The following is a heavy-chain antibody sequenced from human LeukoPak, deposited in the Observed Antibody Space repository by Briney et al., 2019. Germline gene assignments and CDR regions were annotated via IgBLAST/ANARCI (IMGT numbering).Heavy chain of an antibody. V-gene: IGHV3-21*01. CDR3: ARDLYCSSTSCYTEGAFDY. D-gene: IGHD2-2*02. CDR2: ISASSTDT. CDR1: GFTFSSYS. J-gene: IGHJ4*02. Sequence: GGSLRLSCAASGFTFSSYSMNWVRQAPGKGLEWVSAISASSTDTFYADSVKGHFTISRDNSKNTLYLQMNSLRAEDTAVYYCARDLYCSSTSCYTEGAFDYWGQGTLVTVSS.